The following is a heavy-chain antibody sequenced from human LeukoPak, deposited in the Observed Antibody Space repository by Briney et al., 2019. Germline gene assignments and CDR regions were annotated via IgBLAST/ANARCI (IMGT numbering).Heavy chain of an antibody. Sequence: SETLSLTCTVSGGSISSGSYYWSWIRQPAGKGLEWIGRIYTSGSTNYNPSLKSRVTISVDTSKNQFSLKLSSVTAADTAVYYCARFGYYDSSGHYAFDIWGQGTMVTVSS. D-gene: IGHD3-22*01. V-gene: IGHV4-61*02. CDR1: GGSISSGSYY. J-gene: IGHJ3*02. CDR2: IYTSGST. CDR3: ARFGYYDSSGHYAFDI.